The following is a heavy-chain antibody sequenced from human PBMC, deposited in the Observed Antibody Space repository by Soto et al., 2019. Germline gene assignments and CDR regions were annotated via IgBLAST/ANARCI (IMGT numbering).Heavy chain of an antibody. J-gene: IGHJ6*02. CDR2: IYFSGST. D-gene: IGHD4-4*01. CDR3: ARPTVSYYYFGMDV. Sequence: SETMSLTCTVSGGSISNNNYYWGWIRQPPGKGLEWIGSIYFSGSTYYNPSLKSRVTMSVDTSKNQVSLKLSSVTAADTAVYYCARPTVSYYYFGMDVWGQGTTVTVSS. CDR1: GGSISNNNYY. V-gene: IGHV4-39*01.